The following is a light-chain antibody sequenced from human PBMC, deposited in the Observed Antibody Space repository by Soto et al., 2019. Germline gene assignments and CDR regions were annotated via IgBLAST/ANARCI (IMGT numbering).Light chain of an antibody. V-gene: IGLV1-51*01. CDR3: GAWDGSLSVVL. CDR1: SANIGGNY. Sequence: SVLTQPPSVSAAPGQKVTISCSGSSANIGGNYVSWYQHIPGTAPKLVIYDSDKRPSEIPDRFSDSKSGTSATLDITGLQTGDEADYYCGAWDGSLSVVLFGGGTKLTVL. CDR2: DSD. J-gene: IGLJ2*01.